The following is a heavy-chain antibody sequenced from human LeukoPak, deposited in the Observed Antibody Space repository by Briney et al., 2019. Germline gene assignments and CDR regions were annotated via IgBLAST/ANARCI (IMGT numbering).Heavy chain of an antibody. CDR3: ARAVDTAMVTGY. V-gene: IGHV1-2*02. Sequence: ASVKVSCKASGYTFTGYYMHWVRQAPGQGLEWLGWINPNSGGTNYAQKFQGRVTMTRDTSISTAYMELSRLRSDDTAVYYCARAVDTAMVTGYWGQGTLVTVSS. D-gene: IGHD5-18*01. J-gene: IGHJ4*02. CDR2: INPNSGGT. CDR1: GYTFTGYY.